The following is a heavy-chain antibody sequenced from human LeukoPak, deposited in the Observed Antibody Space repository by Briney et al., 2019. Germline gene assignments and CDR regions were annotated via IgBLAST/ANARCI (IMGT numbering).Heavy chain of an antibody. CDR1: GGTFSSHA. D-gene: IGHD2-2*01. CDR3: ARGLQYQLLKALRYYYMDV. V-gene: IGHV1-69*05. J-gene: IGHJ6*03. Sequence: GASVKVSCKASGGTFSSHAIAWVRQAPGQGPEWMGGIIPIPGTADYAQKFQGRVTITTDQSTSTAYMELSSLTSDDTAVYYCARGLQYQLLKALRYYYMDVWGEGTTVTVSS. CDR2: IIPIPGTA.